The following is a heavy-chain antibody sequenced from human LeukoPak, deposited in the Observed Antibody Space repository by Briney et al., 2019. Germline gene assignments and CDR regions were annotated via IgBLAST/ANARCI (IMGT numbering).Heavy chain of an antibody. V-gene: IGHV3-48*03. CDR1: GFTFSSHE. CDR2: ISSSGSTI. J-gene: IGHJ4*02. Sequence: GGSLRLSCAASGFTFSSHEMNWVRQAPGKGLEWVSYISSSGSTIYYADSVKGRFTISRDNAKNSLYLQMNSLRAEDTAVYYCARDLRAHFDYWGQGTLVTVSS. CDR3: ARDLRAHFDY.